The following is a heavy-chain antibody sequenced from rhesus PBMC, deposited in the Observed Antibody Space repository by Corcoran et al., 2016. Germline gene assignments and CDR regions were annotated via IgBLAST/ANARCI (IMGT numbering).Heavy chain of an antibody. D-gene: IGHD4-35*01. Sequence: QLQLQESGPGLVKPSETLSLSCAVAGGLINNRYWSWIRRAPGEGQEWIGDIYGSGSSTKYNPYPESRVTLSVDTSKNQRSLRLSSVTAADTALYYCAKEEDDGNRGHRFNVWGPGVLITVSS. CDR2: IYGSGSST. V-gene: IGHV4-169*01. CDR1: GGLINNRY. CDR3: AKEEDDGNRGHRFNV. J-gene: IGHJ5-1*01.